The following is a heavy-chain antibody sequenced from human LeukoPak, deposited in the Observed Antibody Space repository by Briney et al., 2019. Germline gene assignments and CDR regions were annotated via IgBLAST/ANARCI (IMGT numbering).Heavy chain of an antibody. CDR2: IKQDGSEK. V-gene: IGHV3-7*01. CDR1: GLTFSRFW. J-gene: IGHJ3*02. D-gene: IGHD1-26*01. Sequence: PGGSLRLSCVASGLTFSRFWMSWVRQAPGKGLEWVANIKQDGSEKHYVDSVKGRFTVSRDNVKNSLYLQMNSLSVEDTAVYYCATDSPIVGATGASDIWGQGTMVTVSS. CDR3: ATDSPIVGATGASDI.